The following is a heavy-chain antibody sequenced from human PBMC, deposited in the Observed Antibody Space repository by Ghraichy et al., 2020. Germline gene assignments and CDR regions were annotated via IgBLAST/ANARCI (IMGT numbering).Heavy chain of an antibody. Sequence: GGSLRLSCAASGFTFSNYWMHWVRQGPGKGLVWVSRINLDGSRTNYADSVKGRFTISRDNAKNTLYLQMNSLRADDTALYYWVSAPDCGGGSGSGLYYYGLDVWGQGTTVTVSS. V-gene: IGHV3-74*01. CDR3: VSAPDCGGGSGSGLYYYGLDV. CDR2: INLDGSRT. J-gene: IGHJ6*02. D-gene: IGHD2-15*01. CDR1: GFTFSNYW.